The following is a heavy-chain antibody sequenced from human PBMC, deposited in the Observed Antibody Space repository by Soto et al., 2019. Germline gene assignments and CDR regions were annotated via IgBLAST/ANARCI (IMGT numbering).Heavy chain of an antibody. V-gene: IGHV3-7*03. CDR1: GFSFSSHW. CDR3: AREWSPPLAVFDY. J-gene: IGHJ4*02. CDR2: IKQDASEK. Sequence: GGSLRLSCATSGFSFSSHWMSWVRQAPGKGLEWMANIKQDASEKYYVDSVKGRFTISRDNAKNSLYLQMNSLRAEDTAVYYCAREWSPPLAVFDYWGRGTLVTVSS. D-gene: IGHD1-26*01.